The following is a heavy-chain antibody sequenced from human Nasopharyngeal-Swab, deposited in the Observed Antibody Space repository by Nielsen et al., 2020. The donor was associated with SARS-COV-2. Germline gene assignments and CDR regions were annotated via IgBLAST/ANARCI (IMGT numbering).Heavy chain of an antibody. V-gene: IGHV3-30*18. CDR3: AKDTRLGLVRGVITDY. D-gene: IGHD3-10*01. Sequence: WLGQLQGKGLEWVAAITYDGNNKYYADSVKGRFTISRDNSKNTLYLQMNSLRAEDTAVYYCAKDTRLGLVRGVITDYWGQGALVTVSS. CDR2: ITYDGNNK. J-gene: IGHJ4*02.